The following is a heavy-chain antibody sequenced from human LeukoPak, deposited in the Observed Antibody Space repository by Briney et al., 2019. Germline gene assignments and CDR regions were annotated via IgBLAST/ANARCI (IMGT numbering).Heavy chain of an antibody. CDR1: GGTFSSYA. V-gene: IGHV1-69*13. CDR2: IIPIFGTA. D-gene: IGHD1-26*01. Sequence: ASVKVSCKASGGTFSSYAISWVRQAPGQGLEWMGGIIPIFGTANYAQKFQGRDTITADESTSTAYMELSSLRSEDTAVYYCARDPVGATRRYYIDYWGQRTLVTVSS. J-gene: IGHJ4*02. CDR3: ARDPVGATRRYYIDY.